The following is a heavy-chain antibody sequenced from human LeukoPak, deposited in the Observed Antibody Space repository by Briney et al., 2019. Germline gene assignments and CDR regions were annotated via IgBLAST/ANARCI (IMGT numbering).Heavy chain of an antibody. CDR2: ISSSSSYI. Sequence: PGGSLRLSCAASGFTFSSYSMNWVRQAPGKGLEWVSSISSSSSYIYYADSVKGRFTISRDNAKNSLYLQMNSLRAEDTAVYYCARSPEYYYDSSGYLPFDYWGQGTLVTVSS. J-gene: IGHJ4*02. CDR1: GFTFSSYS. V-gene: IGHV3-21*01. CDR3: ARSPEYYYDSSGYLPFDY. D-gene: IGHD3-22*01.